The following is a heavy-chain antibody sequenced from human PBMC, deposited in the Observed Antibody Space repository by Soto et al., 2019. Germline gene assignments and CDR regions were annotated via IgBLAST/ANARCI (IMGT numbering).Heavy chain of an antibody. D-gene: IGHD2-21*02. J-gene: IGHJ6*02. CDR2: ISYDGSNK. CDR3: AKDWDIVVVTAIRYGMDV. CDR1: GFTFSSYG. V-gene: IGHV3-30*18. Sequence: QVQLVESGGGVVQPGRSLRLSCAASGFTFSSYGMHWVRQAPGKGLEWVAVISYDGSNKYYADSVKGRFTISRDNSKNTLCLPMNSLRAEDTAVYYCAKDWDIVVVTAIRYGMDVWGQGTTVTVSS.